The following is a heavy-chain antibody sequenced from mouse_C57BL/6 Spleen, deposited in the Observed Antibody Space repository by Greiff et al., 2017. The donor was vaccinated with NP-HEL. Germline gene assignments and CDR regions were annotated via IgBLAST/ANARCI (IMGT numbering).Heavy chain of an antibody. CDR1: GYTFTSYG. V-gene: IGHV1-81*01. CDR2: IYPRSGNT. D-gene: IGHD2-4*01. J-gene: IGHJ2*01. CDR3: ARSGDYDGY. Sequence: VLLQQSGAELARPGASVKLSCTASGYTFTSYGISWVKQRTGQGLEWIGEIYPRSGNTYYNEKFKGKATLTADKSSSTAYMELRSLTSEDSAVYFCARSGDYDGYWGQGTTLTVSS.